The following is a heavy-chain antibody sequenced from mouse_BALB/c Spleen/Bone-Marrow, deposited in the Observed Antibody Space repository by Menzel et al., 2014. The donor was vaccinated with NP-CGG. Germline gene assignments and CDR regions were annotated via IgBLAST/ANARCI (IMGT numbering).Heavy chain of an antibody. Sequence: VQLQESGAELVRPGTSVKVSCKASGYAFTNYLIEWVKQRPGQGLEWIGVINPGSGGTNYNEKFKGKATLTAGKSSSTAYMQLSSLTSDDSAVYFCAREMIKGFAYWGQGTLVTVSA. CDR2: INPGSGGT. J-gene: IGHJ3*01. V-gene: IGHV1-54*01. D-gene: IGHD2-4*01. CDR1: GYAFTNYL. CDR3: AREMIKGFAY.